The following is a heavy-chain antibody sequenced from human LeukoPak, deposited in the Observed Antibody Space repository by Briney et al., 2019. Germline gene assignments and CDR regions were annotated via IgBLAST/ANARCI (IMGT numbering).Heavy chain of an antibody. V-gene: IGHV4-39*07. Sequence: SETLSLTCTVSGGSISSSSYYWGWIRQPPGKGLEWIGSIYYSGSTYYNPSLKSRVTISVDTSKNQFSLKLSSVTAADTAVYYCARGRQRYDILTGYYIRNYYYGMDVWGQGTTVTVSS. CDR2: IYYSGST. CDR3: ARGRQRYDILTGYYIRNYYYGMDV. CDR1: GGSISSSSYY. J-gene: IGHJ6*02. D-gene: IGHD3-9*01.